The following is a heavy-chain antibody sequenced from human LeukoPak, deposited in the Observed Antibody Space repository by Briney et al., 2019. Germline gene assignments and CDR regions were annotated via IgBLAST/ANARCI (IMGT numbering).Heavy chain of an antibody. CDR1: GFTFSSYG. CDR2: IWYGGSNK. Sequence: GGSLRLFCAASGFTFSSYGMHWVRQAPGKGLEWVAVIWYGGSNKYYADSVKGRFTISRDNSKNTLYLQMTSLRAEDTAVYYCAKDFGAYIYYFDYWGQGTLVTVSS. J-gene: IGHJ4*02. D-gene: IGHD3-16*01. V-gene: IGHV3-30*02. CDR3: AKDFGAYIYYFDY.